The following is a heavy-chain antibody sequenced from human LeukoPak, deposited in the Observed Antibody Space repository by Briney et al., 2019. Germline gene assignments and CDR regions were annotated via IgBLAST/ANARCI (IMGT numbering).Heavy chain of an antibody. V-gene: IGHV1-69*05. D-gene: IGHD5-24*01. Sequence: LVKVSCKASGGTFSGYAISWVRQAPGQGLEWMGRIIPIFGTANYAQKFQGRVTITTDESTSTAYMELSSLRSEDTAVYYCARDDGYNLVEGYWGQGTLVTVSS. J-gene: IGHJ4*02. CDR1: GGTFSGYA. CDR2: IIPIFGTA. CDR3: ARDDGYNLVEGY.